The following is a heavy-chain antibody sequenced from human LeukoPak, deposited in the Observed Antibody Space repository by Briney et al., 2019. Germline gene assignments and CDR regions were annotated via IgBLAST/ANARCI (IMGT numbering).Heavy chain of an antibody. CDR2: ISSDGSNT. CDR1: GFTFNKYY. Sequence: GGSLRLSCAVSGFTFNKYYMHWVRQAPGKGLVWVSRISSDGSNTNYADSVKGRFTISRDNAKNTLYLQMNNLRAEDTAVYYCIRVPYWGQGALVTVSS. J-gene: IGHJ4*02. V-gene: IGHV3-74*01. CDR3: IRVPY.